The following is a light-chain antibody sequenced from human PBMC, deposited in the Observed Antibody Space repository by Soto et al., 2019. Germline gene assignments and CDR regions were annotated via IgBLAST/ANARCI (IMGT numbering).Light chain of an antibody. J-gene: IGKJ1*01. CDR2: AAS. V-gene: IGKV1-6*01. CDR1: QSITTW. CDR3: LQDYNYPPT. Sequence: IQMTQSPSTLSASVGDRVVITCRASQSITTWLAWYQQKPGKAPKLLIYAASSLQSGVPSRFSGSGSGTDFTHTISSLQPEDFATYYCLQDYNYPPTFGQGTKVDIK.